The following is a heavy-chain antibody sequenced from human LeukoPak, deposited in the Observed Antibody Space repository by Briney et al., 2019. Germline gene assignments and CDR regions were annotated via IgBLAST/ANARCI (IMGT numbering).Heavy chain of an antibody. Sequence: ASVKVSCKASGYTFTSYYMHWVRQAPGQGLEWMGIINPSGGSTSYAQKFQGRVTMTRDTSTSTVYMELSSLRSEDTAVYYCARGPPVVVVTAIWFDYWGQGTLVTVSS. CDR1: GYTFTSYY. D-gene: IGHD2-21*02. V-gene: IGHV1-46*01. CDR3: ARGPPVVVVTAIWFDY. CDR2: INPSGGST. J-gene: IGHJ4*02.